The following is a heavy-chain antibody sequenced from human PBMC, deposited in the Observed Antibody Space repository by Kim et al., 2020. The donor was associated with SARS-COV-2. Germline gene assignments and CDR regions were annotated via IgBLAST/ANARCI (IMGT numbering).Heavy chain of an antibody. V-gene: IGHV3-23*01. CDR1: GFTFRDFA. CDR2: ISSSGDIT. Sequence: GGSLRLSCAASGFTFRDFAMSWVRQAPGKGLEWVAAISSSGDITHYADSVKGRFTISRDNLKNTLFLEMDSLRAEDTAVCYCAKVDTTMVGDYFDYWGQG. D-gene: IGHD5-18*01. J-gene: IGHJ4*02. CDR3: AKVDTTMVGDYFDY.